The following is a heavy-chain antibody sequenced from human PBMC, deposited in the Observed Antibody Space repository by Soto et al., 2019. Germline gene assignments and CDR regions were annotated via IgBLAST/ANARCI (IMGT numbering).Heavy chain of an antibody. V-gene: IGHV4-31*03. CDR1: GGSISTGGYY. D-gene: IGHD4-17*01. CDR3: ARGLSVTLFDN. J-gene: IGHJ4*02. CDR2: IYYTGST. Sequence: QVQLQESGPGLVKPSQTLSLTCTVSGGSISTGGYYWTWIRQHPGKGLEWIGYIYYTGSTYYNPSLKSRVTIAVDTSKNQFSLKLSSVTAADTAVYYCARGLSVTLFDNWGQGTLVTVSS.